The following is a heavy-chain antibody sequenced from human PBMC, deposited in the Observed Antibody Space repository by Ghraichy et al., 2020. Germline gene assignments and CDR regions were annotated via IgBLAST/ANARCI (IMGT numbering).Heavy chain of an antibody. V-gene: IGHV3-49*03. CDR3: TRDSPTYYDFWSGYAS. J-gene: IGHJ5*02. CDR2: IRSKAYGGTT. CDR1: GFTFGDYA. D-gene: IGHD3-3*01. Sequence: GESLNISCTASGFTFGDYAMSWFRQAPGKGLEWVGFIRSKAYGGTTEYAASVKGRFTISRDDSKSIAYLQMNSLKTEDTAVYYCTRDSPTYYDFWSGYASWGQGTLVTVSS.